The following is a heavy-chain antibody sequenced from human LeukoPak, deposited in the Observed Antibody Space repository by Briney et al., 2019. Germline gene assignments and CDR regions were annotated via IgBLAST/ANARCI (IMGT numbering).Heavy chain of an antibody. CDR1: GSTFRNYA. CDR3: ARDRSHVVESRGVDY. D-gene: IGHD2-21*01. Sequence: GGSLRLSWAASGSTFRNYAMHWVRRAPGKGLEWVAVISSDGSQKSYADSVKGRFTISRDNSRNTLSLQMNSLRAEDTAVYYCARDRSHVVESRGVDYWGQGTLVTVSS. CDR2: ISSDGSQK. J-gene: IGHJ4*02. V-gene: IGHV3-30*04.